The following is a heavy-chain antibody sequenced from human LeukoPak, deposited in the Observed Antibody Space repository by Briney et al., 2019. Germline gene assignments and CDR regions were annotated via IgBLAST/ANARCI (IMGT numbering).Heavy chain of an antibody. CDR3: ARFGSSWYLADAFDI. V-gene: IGHV4-34*01. Sequence: PSETLSLTCAVYGGSFSGYYWSWIRQPPGKGLEWIGEINHSGSTNYNPSLKSRVTISVDTSKNQFSLKLSSVTAADTAVYYCARFGSSWYLADAFDIWGQGTMVTVSS. CDR1: GGSFSGYY. D-gene: IGHD6-13*01. CDR2: INHSGST. J-gene: IGHJ3*02.